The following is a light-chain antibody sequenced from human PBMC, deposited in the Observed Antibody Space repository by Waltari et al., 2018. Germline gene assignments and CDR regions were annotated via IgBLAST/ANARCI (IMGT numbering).Light chain of an antibody. Sequence: QSPLPHPASGSGSPGQPTTLSCPGTIHDLGGYEYVSWYQHHPGKAPKLMIYDVTKRPSGVSDRFSGSKSGNTASLTISGLQAEDESDYYCSSYTSSSTLSFGGGTKLTVL. CDR1: IHDLGGYEY. J-gene: IGLJ2*01. CDR2: DVT. CDR3: SSYTSSSTLS. V-gene: IGLV2-14*03.